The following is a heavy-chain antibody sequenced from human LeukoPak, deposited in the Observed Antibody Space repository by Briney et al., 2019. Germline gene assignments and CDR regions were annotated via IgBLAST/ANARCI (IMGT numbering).Heavy chain of an antibody. CDR3: ALTYYDFWSDPKRGDYFDY. J-gene: IGHJ4*02. D-gene: IGHD3-3*01. V-gene: IGHV4-38-2*02. CDR1: GYSISSGYY. Sequence: SETLSLTCTVSGYSISSGYYWGWIRQPPGKGLEWIGSIYHSGSTYYNPSLKSRVTISVDTSKNQFSLKLSSVTAADTAVYYCALTYYDFWSDPKRGDYFDYWGQGTLVTVSS. CDR2: IYHSGST.